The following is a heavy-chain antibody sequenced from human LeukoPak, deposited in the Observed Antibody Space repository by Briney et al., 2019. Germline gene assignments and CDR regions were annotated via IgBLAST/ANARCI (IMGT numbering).Heavy chain of an antibody. Sequence: GGSLRLSCAASGLTVSSNYMSWVRQAPGKGLEWVSVIYSGGSTYYADSVKGRFTISRDNSKNTLYLQMNSLRAEDTAVYYCARSRGNRYYYYYYGMDVWGQGTTVTVSS. V-gene: IGHV3-53*01. CDR2: IYSGGST. CDR1: GLTVSSNY. J-gene: IGHJ6*02. CDR3: ARSRGNRYYYYYYGMDV. D-gene: IGHD1-14*01.